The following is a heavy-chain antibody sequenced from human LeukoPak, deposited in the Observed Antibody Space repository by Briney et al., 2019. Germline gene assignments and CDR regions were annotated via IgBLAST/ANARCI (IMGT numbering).Heavy chain of an antibody. Sequence: GGSLRLSCAASGFTSDDYAMHWVRQAPGKGLEWVSGISWNSGSIGYADSVKGRFTISRDNAKNSLYLQMNSLRAEDTAVYYCARPDHYGDYLNYWGQGTLVTVSS. D-gene: IGHD4-17*01. V-gene: IGHV3-9*02. CDR1: GFTSDDYA. J-gene: IGHJ4*02. CDR3: ARPDHYGDYLNY. CDR2: ISWNSGSI.